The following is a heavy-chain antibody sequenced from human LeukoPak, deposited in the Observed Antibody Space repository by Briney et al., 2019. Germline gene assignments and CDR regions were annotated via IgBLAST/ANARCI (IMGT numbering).Heavy chain of an antibody. D-gene: IGHD5-24*01. J-gene: IGHJ6*03. V-gene: IGHV1-2*06. CDR1: GYTFTGYY. CDR2: IDPNNGGT. CDR3: ARDRETSGYYYMDV. Sequence: ASVKVSCKASGYTFTGYYVHWVRQAPGQGLEWMGRIDPNNGGTNYAQKFQGRVTMTKDTSISTAYMEVNSLRSDDTAVYYCARDRETSGYYYMDVWGKGTTVTVS.